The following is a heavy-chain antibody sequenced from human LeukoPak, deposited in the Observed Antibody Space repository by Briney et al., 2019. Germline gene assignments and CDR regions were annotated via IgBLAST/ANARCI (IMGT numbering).Heavy chain of an antibody. CDR2: ISNSGST. CDR3: ARESHYYDSSGYYSYFDN. Sequence: SETLSLTCTVSGGSISSYYWGWIRQTPGKGLEWIASISNSGSTYYSPSLKSRVTRSVDTSKNQFSLNLSSATAADTAVYYCARESHYYDSSGYYSYFDNWGQGILVTVSS. V-gene: IGHV4-39*07. J-gene: IGHJ4*02. D-gene: IGHD3-22*01. CDR1: GGSISSYY.